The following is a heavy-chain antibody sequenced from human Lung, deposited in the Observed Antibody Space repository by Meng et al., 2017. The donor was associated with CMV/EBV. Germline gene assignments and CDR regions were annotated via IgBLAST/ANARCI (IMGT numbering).Heavy chain of an antibody. J-gene: IGHJ4*02. CDR1: GYSFTTYA. CDR3: ARTGCSSSSCYDY. Sequence: QARLVRVGAGVKKPGASVKVSCKASGYSFTTYAMHWVRQAPGQRLEWMGWINAGNGNTKYSEKFQSRVTITRDTAASTAYMELSSLRSEDTAVYYCARTGCSSSSCYDYWGQGTLVTVSS. CDR2: INAGNGNT. D-gene: IGHD2-2*01. V-gene: IGHV1-3*01.